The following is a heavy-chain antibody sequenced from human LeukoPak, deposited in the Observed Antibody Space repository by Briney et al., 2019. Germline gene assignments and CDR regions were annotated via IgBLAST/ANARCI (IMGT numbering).Heavy chain of an antibody. V-gene: IGHV3-66*02. CDR2: IYSGGST. J-gene: IGHJ4*02. CDR3: AREIVREAGLSY. D-gene: IGHD1-26*01. Sequence: GGSLRLSCAASGFTVSSNYMSWVRQAPGKGLEWVSVIYSGGSTYCADSVKGRFTISRDNSKNTLYLQMNSLRAEDTAVYYCAREIVREAGLSYWGQGTLVTVSS. CDR1: GFTVSSNY.